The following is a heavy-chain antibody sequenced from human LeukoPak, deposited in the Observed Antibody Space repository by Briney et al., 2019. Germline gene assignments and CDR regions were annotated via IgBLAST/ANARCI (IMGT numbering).Heavy chain of an antibody. Sequence: PSETLSLTCTVSGGSVSSGSYYWGWIRQPPGKGLEWIGSIDYSGSTYYNPSLKSRVTISADTSKNQFSLKLSSVTAADTAVYYCARHTTKYCSSTSCYGFDPWGQGTLVTVSS. CDR1: GGSVSSGSYY. V-gene: IGHV4-39*01. CDR2: IDYSGST. CDR3: ARHTTKYCSSTSCYGFDP. J-gene: IGHJ5*02. D-gene: IGHD2-2*01.